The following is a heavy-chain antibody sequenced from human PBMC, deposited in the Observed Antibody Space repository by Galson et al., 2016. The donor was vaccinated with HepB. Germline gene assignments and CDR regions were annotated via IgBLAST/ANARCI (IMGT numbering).Heavy chain of an antibody. CDR1: GFTFSTYG. J-gene: IGHJ4*02. CDR2: ISSSGSYNT. V-gene: IGHV3-21*05. Sequence: SLRLSCAASGFTFSTYGIHWVRQAPGKGLEWVSYISSSGSYNTNYADSVKGRFTISRDNAKNPLYLQMDSLRVEDTAVYYCARAASELDYWGQGTLVTVSS. D-gene: IGHD6-19*01. CDR3: ARAASELDY.